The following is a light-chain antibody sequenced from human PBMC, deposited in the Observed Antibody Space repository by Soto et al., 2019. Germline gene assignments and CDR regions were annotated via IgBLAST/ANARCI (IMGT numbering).Light chain of an antibody. CDR2: EVS. J-gene: IGLJ2*01. CDR3: SSYTRNSTLV. Sequence: QSALTQPASVSGSPGQSITISCTGTSSDVGGYNYVSWYQQHPGKAPKLMIYEVSNRPSGVSNRFSGSKSGNTASLTISGLQAEDEADYYCSSYTRNSTLVFGGGTTLTVL. V-gene: IGLV2-14*01. CDR1: SSDVGGYNY.